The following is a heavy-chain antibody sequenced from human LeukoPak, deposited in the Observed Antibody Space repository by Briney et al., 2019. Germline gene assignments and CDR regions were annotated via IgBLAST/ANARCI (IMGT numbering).Heavy chain of an antibody. Sequence: PGGTLRLSCGASGFTFSDYYMSWIRQAPGKGLEGVSYISSSGSTIYYADSVKGRFTISRDNAKNSLYLQMNSLRAEDTAVYYCARSYYDSSGYYYYYYGMDVWGQGTTVTVSS. CDR2: ISSSGSTI. CDR3: ARSYYDSSGYYYYYYGMDV. D-gene: IGHD3-22*01. V-gene: IGHV3-11*01. J-gene: IGHJ6*02. CDR1: GFTFSDYY.